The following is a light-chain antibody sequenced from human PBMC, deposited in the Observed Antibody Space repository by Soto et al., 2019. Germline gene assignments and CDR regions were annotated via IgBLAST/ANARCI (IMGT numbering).Light chain of an antibody. Sequence: EIVMTQSPATLSVSPGERATLSCRASQSISTSLAWYHQKPGQAPRLLIYGASNRATGIPDNFSGSGSGTDFILTISRLEPDDFAVYYCQQYGSFPHTFGGGTKVDIK. CDR2: GAS. CDR1: QSISTS. J-gene: IGKJ4*01. V-gene: IGKV3-20*01. CDR3: QQYGSFPHT.